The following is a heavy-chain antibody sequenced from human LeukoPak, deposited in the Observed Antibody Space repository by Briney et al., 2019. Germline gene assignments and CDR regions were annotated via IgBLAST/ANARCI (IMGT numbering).Heavy chain of an antibody. CDR1: GGSISSSNW. Sequence: SGTLSLTCAVSGGSISSSNWWSWVRQPPGKGLEWIGEINHSGSTNYNPSLKSRVTISVDTSKNQFSLKLSSVTAADTAVYYCARGSMVRGVIIMSPFDYWGQGTLVTVSS. V-gene: IGHV4-4*02. J-gene: IGHJ4*02. D-gene: IGHD3-10*01. CDR2: INHSGST. CDR3: ARGSMVRGVIIMSPFDY.